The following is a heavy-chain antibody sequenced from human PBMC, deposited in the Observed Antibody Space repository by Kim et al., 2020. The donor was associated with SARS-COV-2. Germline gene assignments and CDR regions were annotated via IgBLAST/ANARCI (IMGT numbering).Heavy chain of an antibody. CDR2: IYASGRT. CDR3: ARREGGSNYFDQ. V-gene: IGHV4-4*07. Sequence: SETLSLTCTVSGGSISSYYCNWIRQPAGRGLEWIGRIYASGRTDYNPSLKSRVTMSVDTSKNQFSLRLSSVTAADTAVYYCARREGGSNYFDQWGQGTLV. CDR1: GGSISSYY. J-gene: IGHJ4*02. D-gene: IGHD1-26*01.